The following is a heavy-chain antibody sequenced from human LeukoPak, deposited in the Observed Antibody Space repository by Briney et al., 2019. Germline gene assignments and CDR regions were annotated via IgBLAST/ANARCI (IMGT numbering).Heavy chain of an antibody. CDR2: IYSGGNT. V-gene: IGHV3-53*01. D-gene: IGHD2-15*01. CDR1: GFTVSSNY. Sequence: GGSLRLSCAASGFTVSSNYMSWVRQAPGKGLEWVSVIYSGGNTYYADSVKGRFTISRDNSKNTLYLQMNSLRAEDTAVYYCAKDMRYCSGGSCYSNAFDIWGQGTMVTVSS. CDR3: AKDMRYCSGGSCYSNAFDI. J-gene: IGHJ3*02.